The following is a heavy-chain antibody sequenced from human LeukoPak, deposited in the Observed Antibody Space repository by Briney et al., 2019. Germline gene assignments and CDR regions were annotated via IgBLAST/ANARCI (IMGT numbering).Heavy chain of an antibody. CDR1: GGSISSYY. D-gene: IGHD4-23*01. Sequence: SETLSLTCTVSGGSISSYYWSWIRQPPGKGLEWIGYIYYSGSTNYNPSLKSRVTISVDTSKNQFSLKLSSVTAADTAVYYCARERGYGGNWDAFDIWGQGTMVTVSS. CDR2: IYYSGST. CDR3: ARERGYGGNWDAFDI. V-gene: IGHV4-59*01. J-gene: IGHJ3*02.